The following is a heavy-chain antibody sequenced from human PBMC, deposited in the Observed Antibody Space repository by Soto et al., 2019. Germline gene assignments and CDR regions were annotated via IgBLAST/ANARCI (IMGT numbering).Heavy chain of an antibody. D-gene: IGHD6-19*01. J-gene: IGHJ6*03. CDR3: ARIAVAGINYYYYYMDV. V-gene: IGHV3-21*01. Sequence: EVQLVESGGGLVKPGGSLRLSCAASGFTFNSYSMNWVRQAPGKGLEWVSSISSSSSYIYYADSVKGRFTISRDNAKNSLYLQMNSLRAEDTAVYYCARIAVAGINYYYYYMDVWGKGTTVTVSS. CDR2: ISSSSSYI. CDR1: GFTFNSYS.